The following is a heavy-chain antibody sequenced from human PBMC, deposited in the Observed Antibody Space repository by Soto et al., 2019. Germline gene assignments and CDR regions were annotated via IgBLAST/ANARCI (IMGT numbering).Heavy chain of an antibody. CDR3: ARDLSTMVRGVIINRNWFDP. CDR1: GGTFNSYS. J-gene: IGHJ5*02. V-gene: IGHV1-69*13. CDR2: IIPIFNTA. Sequence: SVKVSCKTSGGTFNSYSITWVRQAPGQGLEWMGGIIPIFNTANYAQKFQGRVTITADESTSTAYLELSSLRSEDTAVYYCARDLSTMVRGVIINRNWFDPWGQRTLVTVSS. D-gene: IGHD3-10*01.